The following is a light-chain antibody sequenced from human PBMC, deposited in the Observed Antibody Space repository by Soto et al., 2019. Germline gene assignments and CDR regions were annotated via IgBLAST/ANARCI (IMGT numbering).Light chain of an antibody. V-gene: IGLV1-47*01. J-gene: IGLJ3*02. CDR2: RND. CDR3: AAWDDSLSGVV. CDR1: ISNLGSNF. Sequence: QSVLTQPPSASGTPGQRGTISCSGSISNLGSNFVFWYQQLPGAAPKLLISRNDQRPSGVPDRFSGSKSGTSASLAISGLRSDDEADYHCAAWDDSLSGVVFGGGTKVTVL.